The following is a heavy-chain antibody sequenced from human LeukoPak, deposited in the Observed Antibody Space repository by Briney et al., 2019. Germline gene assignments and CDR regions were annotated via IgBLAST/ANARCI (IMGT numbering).Heavy chain of an antibody. J-gene: IGHJ5*02. D-gene: IGHD6-6*01. CDR3: ARGDSSYYWFDP. Sequence: ASATVSCKASGYTFTSYYMHWVRQAPGQGLEWMGIINPSGGSTSYAQKFQGRVTMTRDTSTSTVYMELSSLRSEDTAVYYCARGDSSYYWFDPWGQGTLVTVSS. CDR1: GYTFTSYY. CDR2: INPSGGST. V-gene: IGHV1-46*01.